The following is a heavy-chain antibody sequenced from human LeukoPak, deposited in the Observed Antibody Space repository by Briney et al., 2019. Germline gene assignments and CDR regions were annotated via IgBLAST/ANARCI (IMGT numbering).Heavy chain of an antibody. J-gene: IGHJ4*02. V-gene: IGHV3-15*01. CDR1: GFTFSSYW. CDR3: TTSGYSSGWLDFDY. Sequence: GGSLRLSCAASGFTFSSYWMSWVRQAPGKGLEWVGRIKSKTDGGTTDYAAPVKGRFTISRDDSKNTLYLQMNSLKTEDTAVYYCTTSGYSSGWLDFDYWGQGTLVTVSS. D-gene: IGHD6-19*01. CDR2: IKSKTDGGTT.